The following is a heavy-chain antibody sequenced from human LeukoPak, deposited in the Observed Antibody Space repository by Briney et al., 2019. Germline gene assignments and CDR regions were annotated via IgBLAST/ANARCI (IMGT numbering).Heavy chain of an antibody. CDR1: VRSIHLSSYY. Sequence: SETLSLTCTVSVRSIHLSSYYWGWIRQPPGKGLEWIGSIYYSGSTYYNPSLKSRVTISVDTSKNQFSLKLSSVTAADTGVYYCARQGKGYSPSFDYWGQGTLVTVSS. CDR2: IYYSGST. V-gene: IGHV4-39*01. J-gene: IGHJ4*02. D-gene: IGHD1-26*01. CDR3: ARQGKGYSPSFDY.